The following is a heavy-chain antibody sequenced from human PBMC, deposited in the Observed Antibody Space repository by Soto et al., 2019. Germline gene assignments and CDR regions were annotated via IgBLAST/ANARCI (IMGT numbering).Heavy chain of an antibody. CDR1: GGSISSSSYY. D-gene: IGHD2-8*01. V-gene: IGHV4-39*01. CDR2: IYCSGST. Sequence: PSETLSLTCTLSGGSISSSSYYWGWIRQPPGKGLEWIGSIYCSGSTYYNPSLKSRVTISVDTSKNQFSLKLSSVTAADTTVYCCAREPHCTKTACYSFDYWGQGTLVTVS. J-gene: IGHJ4*02. CDR3: AREPHCTKTACYSFDY.